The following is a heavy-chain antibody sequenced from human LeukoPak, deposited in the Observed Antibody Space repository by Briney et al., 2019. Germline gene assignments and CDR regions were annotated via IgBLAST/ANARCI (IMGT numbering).Heavy chain of an antibody. V-gene: IGHV3-30*18. D-gene: IGHD3-10*01. J-gene: IGHJ3*02. CDR1: GFTFSSYG. CDR3: AKDPGLLWFGEYAFDI. Sequence: GRSLRLSCAASGFTFSSYGMHWVRQAPGKGREGVAVISYDGSNKYYAGSVKGRFTISRDNSKNTLYLQMNSLRAEDTAVYYCAKDPGLLWFGEYAFDIWGQGTMVTVSS. CDR2: ISYDGSNK.